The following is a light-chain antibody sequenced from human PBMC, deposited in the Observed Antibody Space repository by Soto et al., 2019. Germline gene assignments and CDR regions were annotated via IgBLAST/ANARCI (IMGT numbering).Light chain of an antibody. CDR2: STS. Sequence: DIQMTQSPSSVSTSVGDRVTIACRASQGISGWLAWYQQKPGKAPKLLIYSTSSLQSGVPSRFSGSGSGTDFTLTISSLQPEDSAIYYCQQAQSFPITFGGGTKVEIK. CDR3: QQAQSFPIT. J-gene: IGKJ4*01. V-gene: IGKV1-12*01. CDR1: QGISGW.